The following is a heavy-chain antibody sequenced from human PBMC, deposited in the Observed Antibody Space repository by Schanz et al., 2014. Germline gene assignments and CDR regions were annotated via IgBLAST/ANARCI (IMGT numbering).Heavy chain of an antibody. CDR1: GFTFSSYA. J-gene: IGHJ4*02. V-gene: IGHV3-33*08. Sequence: GQLLESGGGLIQPGGSLRLSCAASGFTFSSYAMSWVRQPAGKGLEWVAVIWNNGVTKYYADSVRGRFTISRDRFQNTLYLRMSSLRAEDTAVYYCARPRFDYGEVDYWGQGTLVTVSS. CDR2: IWNNGVTK. CDR3: ARPRFDYGEVDY. D-gene: IGHD4-17*01.